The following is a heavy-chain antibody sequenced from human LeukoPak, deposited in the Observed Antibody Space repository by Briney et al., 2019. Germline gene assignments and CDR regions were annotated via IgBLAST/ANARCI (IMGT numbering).Heavy chain of an antibody. CDR2: IYYSGST. Sequence: SETLSLTCTVSGGSISSYYWSWIQQPPGKGLEWIGYIYYSGSTNYNPSLKSRVTISVDTSKNQFSLKLSSVTAADTAVYYCARDGSSWYYYYYYMDVWGKGTTVTVSS. D-gene: IGHD6-13*01. V-gene: IGHV4-59*12. CDR1: GGSISSYY. J-gene: IGHJ6*03. CDR3: ARDGSSWYYYYYYMDV.